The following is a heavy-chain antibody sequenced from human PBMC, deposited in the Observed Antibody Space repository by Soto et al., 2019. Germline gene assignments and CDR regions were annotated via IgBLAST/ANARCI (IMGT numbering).Heavy chain of an antibody. CDR3: ATTFDWSHAFDI. Sequence: GGSLRLSCAASGFTFDDYAMHWVRQAPGKGLEWVSGISWNSGSIGYADSVKGRFTISRDNSKNTLYLQMNSLRAEDTAVYYCATTFDWSHAFDIWGQGTMVTVSS. V-gene: IGHV3-9*01. D-gene: IGHD3-9*01. J-gene: IGHJ3*02. CDR2: ISWNSGSI. CDR1: GFTFDDYA.